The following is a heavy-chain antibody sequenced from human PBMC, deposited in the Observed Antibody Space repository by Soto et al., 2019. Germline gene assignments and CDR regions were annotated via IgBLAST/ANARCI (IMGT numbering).Heavy chain of an antibody. V-gene: IGHV2-26*01. D-gene: IGHD2-2*01. CDR1: GFSLSNARMG. J-gene: IGHJ5*02. CDR2: IFSNDEK. CDR3: ARIWVVPAANNWFDP. Sequence: QVTLKESGPVLVKPTEALTLTCTVSGFSLSNARMGVSWIRQPPGKALEWLAHIFSNDEKSYSTSLKSRLTNSNGTSKSQVVLTMTNMDPVDTATYHCARIWVVPAANNWFDPWGQGTLDTDAS.